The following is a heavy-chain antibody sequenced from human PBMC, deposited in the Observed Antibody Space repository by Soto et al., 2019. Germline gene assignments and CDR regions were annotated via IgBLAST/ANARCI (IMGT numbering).Heavy chain of an antibody. J-gene: IGHJ4*02. V-gene: IGHV3-21*01. D-gene: IGHD6-13*01. Sequence: GGSLRLSCAASGFTFSSYSMNWVRQAPGKGLEWVSSISSSSSYIYYADSVKGRFTISRDNAKNSLYLQMNSLRAEDTAVYYCARDQLGKVFPGIAPGNPFDYWGQGTLVTSPQ. CDR1: GFTFSSYS. CDR3: ARDQLGKVFPGIAPGNPFDY. CDR2: ISSSSSYI.